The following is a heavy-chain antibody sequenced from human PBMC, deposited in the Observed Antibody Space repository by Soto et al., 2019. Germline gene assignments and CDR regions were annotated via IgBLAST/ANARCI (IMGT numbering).Heavy chain of an antibody. CDR1: GGTFSSYA. D-gene: IGHD3-10*01. V-gene: IGHV1-69*06. CDR2: IIPIFGTA. CDR3: ARDGSGSGGYYYYGMDV. J-gene: IGHJ6*02. Sequence: SVKVSCKASGGTFSSYAISWVRQAPGQGLEWMGGIIPIFGTANYAQKFQGRVTITADKSTSTAYMELSSLRSEDTAVYYCARDGSGSGGYYYYGMDVWGQGTTVTVSS.